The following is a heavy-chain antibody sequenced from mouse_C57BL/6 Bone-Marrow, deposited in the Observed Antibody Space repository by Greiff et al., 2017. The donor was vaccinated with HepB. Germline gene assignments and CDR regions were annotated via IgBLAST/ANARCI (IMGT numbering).Heavy chain of an antibody. V-gene: IGHV1-15*01. CDR3: ARSGVYYDYDGDFDY. J-gene: IGHJ2*01. D-gene: IGHD2-4*01. Sequence: QVQLQQSGAELVRPGASVTLSCKASGYTFTDYEMHWVKQTPVHGLEWIGAIDPETGGTAYNQKFKGKAILTADKSSSTAYMELRSLTSEDSAVYYCARSGVYYDYDGDFDYWGQGTTLTVSS. CDR2: IDPETGGT. CDR1: GYTFTDYE.